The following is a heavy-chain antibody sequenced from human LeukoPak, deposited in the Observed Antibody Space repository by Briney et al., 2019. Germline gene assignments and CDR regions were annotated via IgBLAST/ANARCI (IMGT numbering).Heavy chain of an antibody. J-gene: IGHJ4*02. Sequence: ASVKVSCKASGDTFTSYDINWVRQATGQGLEWMGWMNPNSGNTGYAQKFQGRVTMTRDTASDTAYMELRDLRSEDTAVYYCARGTQTCSSASCYEYWGQGTLVTVSS. CDR1: GDTFTSYD. V-gene: IGHV1-8*01. CDR2: MNPNSGNT. D-gene: IGHD2-2*01. CDR3: ARGTQTCSSASCYEY.